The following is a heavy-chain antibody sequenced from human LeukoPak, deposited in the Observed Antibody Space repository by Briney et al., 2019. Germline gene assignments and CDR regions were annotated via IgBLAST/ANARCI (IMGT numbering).Heavy chain of an antibody. CDR1: GGSFSGYY. V-gene: IGHV4-34*01. J-gene: IGHJ3*02. CDR2: INHSGST. D-gene: IGHD6-19*01. CDR3: ARDLNEQWLVPDDAFDI. Sequence: SETLSLTCAVYGGSFSGYYWSWIRQPPGKGLEWIGEINHSGSTNYNPSLKSRVTTSVDTSKNQFSLKLSSVTAADTAVYYCARDLNEQWLVPDDAFDIWGQGTMVTVSS.